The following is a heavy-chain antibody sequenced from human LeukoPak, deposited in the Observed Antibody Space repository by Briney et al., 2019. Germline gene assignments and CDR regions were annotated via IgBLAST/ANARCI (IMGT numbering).Heavy chain of an antibody. D-gene: IGHD6-13*01. CDR2: ISNKGIT. CDR3: ARRAAVGQAYFDY. V-gene: IGHV4-59*08. CDR1: GGSISFYF. J-gene: IGHJ4*02. Sequence: SETLSLTCTVSGGSISFYFWSWIRQSPGKGLEFIGYISNKGITYYTPSLKSRVTISVDTAKNQISPKLDSMTAADTAVYYCARRAAVGQAYFDYWGQGNLVTVSS.